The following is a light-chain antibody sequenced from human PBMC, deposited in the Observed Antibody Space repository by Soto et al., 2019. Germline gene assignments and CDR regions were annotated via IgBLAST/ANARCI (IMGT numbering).Light chain of an antibody. CDR1: QSVARF. Sequence: DIVLTQSPATLSLSPGERATLSCRASQSVARFLAWYQQKPGQAPRLLIYDISNRAAGIPARFSGSGSGTDFTLTISSLEPEDCAVYYCQQRNFWLTFGGGTKVHIK. CDR2: DIS. CDR3: QQRNFWLT. V-gene: IGKV3-11*01. J-gene: IGKJ4*01.